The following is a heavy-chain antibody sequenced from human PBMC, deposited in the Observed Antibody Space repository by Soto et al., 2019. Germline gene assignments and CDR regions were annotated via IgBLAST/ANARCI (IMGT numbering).Heavy chain of an antibody. CDR3: IPAGRFIEL. CDR1: GIALRNSW. J-gene: IGHJ2*01. V-gene: IGHV3-7*02. D-gene: IGHD3-10*01. Sequence: LRHSWAASGIALRNSWISCMPQAPGKGLEWVANIKQDGSEKNYVASVKGRFTISRDNAKNSLYLQMNSLRAEDTAVYYCIPAGRFIELWARGTVVTVSS. CDR2: IKQDGSEK.